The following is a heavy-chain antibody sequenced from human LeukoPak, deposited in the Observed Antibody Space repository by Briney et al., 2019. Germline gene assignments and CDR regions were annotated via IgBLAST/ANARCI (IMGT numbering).Heavy chain of an antibody. V-gene: IGHV3-30*04. J-gene: IGHJ4*02. D-gene: IGHD4-17*01. Sequence: GGSLRLSCAASGFTFSSYAMHWVRQAPGKGLEWVAVISYDGSNKYYADSVKGRFTISRDNAKNSLYLQMNSLRAEDTAVYYCARDRSTVTTWVDYWGQGTLVTVSS. CDR3: ARDRSTVTTWVDY. CDR1: GFTFSSYA. CDR2: ISYDGSNK.